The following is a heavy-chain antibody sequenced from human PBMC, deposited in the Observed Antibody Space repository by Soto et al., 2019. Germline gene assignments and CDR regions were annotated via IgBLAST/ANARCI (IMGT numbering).Heavy chain of an antibody. CDR3: ARDLAAADY. CDR1: GFIFSSYW. D-gene: IGHD6-13*01. CDR2: IKQDGSEK. Sequence: GGSLRLSCAASGFIFSSYWMSWARQAPGKGLEWVANIKQDGSEKYYVDSVKGRFTISRDNARNSLYLEMNSLGAEDTAVYYCARDLAAADYWGQGTLVTVSS. V-gene: IGHV3-7*03. J-gene: IGHJ4*02.